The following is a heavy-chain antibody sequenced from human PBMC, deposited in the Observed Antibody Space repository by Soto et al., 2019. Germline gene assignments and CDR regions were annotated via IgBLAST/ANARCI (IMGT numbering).Heavy chain of an antibody. CDR3: AAEENSSSSIYYGMDV. D-gene: IGHD6-6*01. J-gene: IGHJ6*02. V-gene: IGHV1-58*01. CDR1: GFTFTSSA. Sequence: ASVKVSCKASGFTFTSSAVQWVRQARGQRLEWIGWIVVGSGNTNYAQKFQERVTITRDMSTSTAYMELSSLRSEDTAVYYCAAEENSSSSIYYGMDVWGQGTTVTV. CDR2: IVVGSGNT.